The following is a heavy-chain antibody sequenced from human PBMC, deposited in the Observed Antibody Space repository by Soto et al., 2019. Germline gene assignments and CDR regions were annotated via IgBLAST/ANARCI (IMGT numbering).Heavy chain of an antibody. D-gene: IGHD1-26*01. J-gene: IGHJ4*02. CDR1: GGTFSSYA. CDR2: INPSGGST. Sequence: ASVKVSCKASGGTFSSYAISWVRQAPGQGLEWMGIINPSGGSTSYAQKFQGRVTMTRDTSTSTVYMELSSLRSEDTAVYYCARERRIVGATSGFDYWGQGTLVTVSS. CDR3: ARERRIVGATSGFDY. V-gene: IGHV1-46*01.